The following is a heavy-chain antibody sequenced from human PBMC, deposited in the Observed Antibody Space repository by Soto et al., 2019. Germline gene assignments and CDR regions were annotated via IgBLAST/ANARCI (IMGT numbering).Heavy chain of an antibody. CDR3: AKENGDPPWIGYFDL. V-gene: IGHV3-23*01. D-gene: IGHD2-21*02. CDR1: GFTFSSYA. J-gene: IGHJ2*01. Sequence: GGSLRLSYAASGFTFSSYAMSWVRQAPGKGLEWVSAISGSGGSTYYADSVKGRFTISRDNSKNTLYLQMNSLRAEDTAVYYCAKENGDPPWIGYFDLWGRGTLVTVSS. CDR2: ISGSGGST.